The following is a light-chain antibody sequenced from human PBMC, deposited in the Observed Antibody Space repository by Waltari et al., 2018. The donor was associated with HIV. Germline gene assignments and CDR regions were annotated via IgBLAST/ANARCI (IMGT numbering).Light chain of an antibody. CDR2: GAS. Sequence: EIVMTQSPASLSVSPGERATLSCRASQTVIRNLAWYQQKPGQVSRLLIYGASTRASGIPARFSGSGSGTEFTLTISSLQSEDFAVYFCQQYNDWPLTFGGGTKVEI. V-gene: IGKV3-15*01. CDR1: QTVIRN. J-gene: IGKJ4*01. CDR3: QQYNDWPLT.